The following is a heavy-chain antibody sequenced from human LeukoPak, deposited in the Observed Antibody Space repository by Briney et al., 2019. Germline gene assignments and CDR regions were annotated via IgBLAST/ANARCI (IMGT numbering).Heavy chain of an antibody. D-gene: IGHD4-17*01. CDR2: INWNGGST. CDR1: GFTFDDYG. Sequence: SGASLRLSCAAAGFTFDDYGMSWVRQAPGKGLEWVSGINWNGGSTGYADSVKGRFTISRDNAKNSLYLQMNSLRAEDTALYYCARFGGLRSNDYWGQGTLVTVSS. J-gene: IGHJ4*02. V-gene: IGHV3-20*04. CDR3: ARFGGLRSNDY.